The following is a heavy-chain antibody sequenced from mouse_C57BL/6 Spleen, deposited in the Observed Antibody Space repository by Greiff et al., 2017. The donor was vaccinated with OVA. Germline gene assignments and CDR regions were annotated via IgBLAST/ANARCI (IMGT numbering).Heavy chain of an antibody. CDR2: IYPGDGDT. J-gene: IGHJ1*03. Sequence: VQLQQSGPELVKPGASVTISCKASGYAFSSSWLNWVKQRPGKGLEWIGRIYPGDGDTNYNGKFKGQVTLPAAQSYSPAHMQLSCLTSEHAAVYFCAREGLLLQGYFDVWGTGTTVTVSS. CDR3: AREGLLLQGYFDV. D-gene: IGHD1-1*01. CDR1: GYAFSSSW. V-gene: IGHV1-82*01.